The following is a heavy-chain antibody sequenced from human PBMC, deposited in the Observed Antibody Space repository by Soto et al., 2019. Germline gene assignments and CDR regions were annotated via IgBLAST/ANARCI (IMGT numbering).Heavy chain of an antibody. CDR1: GCSISNHY. Sequence: QVQLQESGPGLVKPSETLSLTCTVSGCSISNHYWSWIRQPPGKGLEWIGYIYYNGNTNYNPSLKSRVTMSVDTSKNPISLKLSSVTAADTAVYYCTRANWYSEYWGQGTLVTVSS. CDR3: TRANWYSEY. J-gene: IGHJ4*02. V-gene: IGHV4-59*11. D-gene: IGHD7-27*01. CDR2: IYYNGNT.